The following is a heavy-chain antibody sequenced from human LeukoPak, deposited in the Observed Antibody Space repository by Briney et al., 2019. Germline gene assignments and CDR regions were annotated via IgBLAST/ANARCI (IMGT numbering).Heavy chain of an antibody. J-gene: IGHJ2*01. CDR3: ARGSGYFDL. Sequence: SETLSLTCAVSGASVGGNHWSWIRQSPEKGLEWIGNIFHDGVTDYNPSFKSRVTMLPDTSKNQFSLKLSSVTAADTAVYYCARGSGYFDLWGRGTLVTVSS. CDR2: IFHDGVT. CDR1: GASVGGNH. D-gene: IGHD3-10*01. V-gene: IGHV4-59*02.